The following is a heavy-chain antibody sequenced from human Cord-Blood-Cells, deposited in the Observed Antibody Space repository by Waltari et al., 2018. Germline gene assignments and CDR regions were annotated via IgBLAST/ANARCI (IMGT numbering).Heavy chain of an antibody. CDR1: GGSISSSSYY. CDR2: IYYSGST. CDR3: ARHERLKSGEVVVVAATDY. V-gene: IGHV4-39*01. D-gene: IGHD2-15*01. J-gene: IGHJ4*02. Sequence: QLQLQESGPGLVKPSETLSLTCTVPGGSISSSSYYWGWIRQPPGKGLEWIGSIYYSGSTYYNPSLKSRVTISVDTSKNQFSLKLSSVTAADTAVYYCARHERLKSGEVVVVAATDYWGQGTLVTVSS.